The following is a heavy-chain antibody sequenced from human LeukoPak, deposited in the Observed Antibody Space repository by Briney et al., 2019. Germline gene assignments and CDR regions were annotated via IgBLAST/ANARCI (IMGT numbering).Heavy chain of an antibody. D-gene: IGHD6-13*01. CDR2: IYSGGNT. CDR1: GFTFSGFS. J-gene: IGHJ6*02. V-gene: IGHV3-53*01. Sequence: GGSLRLSCAASGFTFSGFSMNWVRQAPGKGLEWVSVIYSGGNTYYADSVKGRFTISRDNSKNTLYLQMDSLRAEDTAVYYCARDASSSWSYGMDVWGQGTTVTVSS. CDR3: ARDASSSWSYGMDV.